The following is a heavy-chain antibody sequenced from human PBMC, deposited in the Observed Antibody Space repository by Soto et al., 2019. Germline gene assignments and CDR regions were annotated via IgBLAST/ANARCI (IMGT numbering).Heavy chain of an antibody. Sequence: SETLSLTCSVSGGSVRSNPYYWTWLRQPPGKGLEWIGYIHYSGSTNYNPSLKSRVTISADMSKNQFSLKLSSVTAADAAVYYCAREAVSGLFDYWGQGTLVTVSS. D-gene: IGHD6-19*01. CDR2: IHYSGST. J-gene: IGHJ4*02. CDR3: AREAVSGLFDY. V-gene: IGHV4-61*01. CDR1: GGSVRSNPYY.